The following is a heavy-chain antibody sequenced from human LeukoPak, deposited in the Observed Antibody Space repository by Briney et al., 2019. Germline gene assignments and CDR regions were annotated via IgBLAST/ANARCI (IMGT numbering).Heavy chain of an antibody. Sequence: GGSLRLSCAASGFSFSDHYMDWVRQAPGKGLEWVGRSRNKANSYTTEYAASVKGRFTISRDDSKNSLYLQMNSLKTEDTAVYYCTTDDDSPMSFWGQGTLVTVSS. D-gene: IGHD3-22*01. CDR3: TTDDDSPMSF. J-gene: IGHJ4*02. V-gene: IGHV3-72*01. CDR2: SRNKANSYTT. CDR1: GFSFSDHY.